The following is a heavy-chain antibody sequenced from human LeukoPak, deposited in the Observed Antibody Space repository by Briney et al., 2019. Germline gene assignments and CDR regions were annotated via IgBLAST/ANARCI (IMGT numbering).Heavy chain of an antibody. CDR2: IGTAGDT. Sequence: GGSLRLSCAASGFTFSSYDMHWVRQATGKGLEWVSAIGTAGDTYYPGSVKGRFTISRDNAKNSLYLQMNSLRAEDTAVYYCARAVGATRVIDYYYYYMDVWGKGTTVTVSS. D-gene: IGHD1-26*01. CDR1: GFTFSSYD. V-gene: IGHV3-13*01. CDR3: ARAVGATRVIDYYYYYMDV. J-gene: IGHJ6*03.